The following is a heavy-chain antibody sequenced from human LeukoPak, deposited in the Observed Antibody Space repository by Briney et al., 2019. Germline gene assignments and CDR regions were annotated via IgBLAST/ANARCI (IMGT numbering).Heavy chain of an antibody. Sequence: PSETLSLTCTVSGGSISSYYWSWIRQPPGKGLEWIGYIYYSGSTNYNPSLKSRVTISVDTSKSQFSLKLSSVTAADTAVYYCARVVRGYSYGFPDYWGQGTLVTVSS. CDR2: IYYSGST. D-gene: IGHD5-18*01. J-gene: IGHJ4*02. CDR1: GGSISSYY. CDR3: ARVVRGYSYGFPDY. V-gene: IGHV4-59*01.